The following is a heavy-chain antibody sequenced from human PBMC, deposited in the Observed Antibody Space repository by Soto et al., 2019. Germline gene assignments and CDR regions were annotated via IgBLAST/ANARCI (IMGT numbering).Heavy chain of an antibody. V-gene: IGHV4-34*01. J-gene: IGHJ4*02. CDR2: INHSGST. D-gene: IGHD2-2*01. CDR1: GGSFSGYY. CDR3: AVKYRYCSSTSCSMGDY. Sequence: QVQLQQWGAGLLKPSETLSLTCAVYGGSFSGYYWSWIRQPPGKGLEWIGEINHSGSTNYNPSLMSRVTISVDTSKNQFSLKLSSVTAADTAVYYCAVKYRYCSSTSCSMGDYWGQGTLVTVSS.